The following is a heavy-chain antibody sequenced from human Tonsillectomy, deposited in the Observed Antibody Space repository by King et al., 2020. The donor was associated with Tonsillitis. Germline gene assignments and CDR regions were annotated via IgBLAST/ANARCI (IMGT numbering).Heavy chain of an antibody. D-gene: IGHD6-13*01. J-gene: IGHJ3*01. Sequence: VQLVESGGGLVKPGGSLRLSCAASGFTFSNHYMNWVRQAPGKGLEWVSSISGSSNYIYYADSLEGRFTISRDNAKNSLYLQMNSLRIEDTAVYYCARGGAAAGVDAFDFWGQGTIVTVSS. V-gene: IGHV3-21*06. CDR3: ARGGAAAGVDAFDF. CDR1: GFTFSNHY. CDR2: ISGSSNYI.